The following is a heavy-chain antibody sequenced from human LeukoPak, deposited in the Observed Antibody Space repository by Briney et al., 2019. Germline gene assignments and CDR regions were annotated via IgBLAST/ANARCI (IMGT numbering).Heavy chain of an antibody. J-gene: IGHJ4*02. V-gene: IGHV3-66*01. CDR1: GFTFSTYW. CDR2: IYSGGST. D-gene: IGHD6-6*01. CDR3: ARSETRVYYFDY. Sequence: GGSLRLSCAASGFTFSTYWMNWVRQAPGKGLEWVSVIYSGGSTYYADSVKGRFTISRDNSKNTLYLQMNSLRAEDTAVYYCARSETRVYYFDYWGQGTLVTVSS.